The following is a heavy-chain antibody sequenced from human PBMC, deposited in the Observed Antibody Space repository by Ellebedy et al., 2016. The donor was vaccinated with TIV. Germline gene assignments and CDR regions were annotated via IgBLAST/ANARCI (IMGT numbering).Heavy chain of an antibody. CDR3: SRIKVATIRPKARWSYNALDV. CDR1: GFTFSAYG. D-gene: IGHD5-12*01. V-gene: IGHV3-30-3*01. Sequence: GESLKISCAASGFTFSAYGMHWVRQAPGKGLEWVAAISYDGSQKYHADSVKGRFTISRDNSKNTLYLQMNSLRPEDTAVYYCSRIKVATIRPKARWSYNALDVWGQGTSVTVSS. CDR2: ISYDGSQK. J-gene: IGHJ6*02.